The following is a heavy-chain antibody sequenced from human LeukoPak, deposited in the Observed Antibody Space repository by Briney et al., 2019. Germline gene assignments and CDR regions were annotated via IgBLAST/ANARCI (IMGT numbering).Heavy chain of an antibody. Sequence: ASVKVSCKASGYTYTNYGISWVRQAPGQGLEWMGWISGYNGHTNYAQKLQGRVTMTTLTSTSTAYMELRSLRSDDTAVYYCARARYSSGWYRDYYMDVWGKGTTVTVSS. V-gene: IGHV1-18*01. J-gene: IGHJ6*03. CDR1: GYTYTNYG. D-gene: IGHD6-19*01. CDR2: ISGYNGHT. CDR3: ARARYSSGWYRDYYMDV.